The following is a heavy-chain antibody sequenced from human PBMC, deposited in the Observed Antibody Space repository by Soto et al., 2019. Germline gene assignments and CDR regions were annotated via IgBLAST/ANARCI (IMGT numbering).Heavy chain of an antibody. D-gene: IGHD6-13*01. CDR2: MNPNSGNT. Sequence: GASVKVSCKASGYTFTSYDIYWVRQATGQGLEWMGWMNPNSGNTGYAQKFQGRVTMTRNTSISTAYIELSSLRYEDAAVYYCARDRSAAATGWFDTWGQAPLVTSPQ. V-gene: IGHV1-8*01. CDR3: ARDRSAAATGWFDT. CDR1: GYTFTSYD. J-gene: IGHJ5*02.